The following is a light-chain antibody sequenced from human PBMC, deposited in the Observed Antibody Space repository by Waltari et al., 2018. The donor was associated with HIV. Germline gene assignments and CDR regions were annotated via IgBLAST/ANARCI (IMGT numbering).Light chain of an antibody. CDR2: GAS. CDR3: QQYGTSPWT. Sequence: EIVLTQSPGTLSLSPGESATLFCRARQSISRSDLPWYQQTPGQAPSILIYGASSRATDIPDRVTGSGSGTDCTLTISRLEPEDFVIYYCQQYGTSPWTFGQGTKVEIK. CDR1: QSISRSD. J-gene: IGKJ1*01. V-gene: IGKV3-20*01.